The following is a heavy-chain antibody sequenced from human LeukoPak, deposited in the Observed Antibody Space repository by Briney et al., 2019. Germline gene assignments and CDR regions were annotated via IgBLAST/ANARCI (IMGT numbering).Heavy chain of an antibody. Sequence: GGSLRLSCAASGFTFSSYEMNWVRLAPGKGLEWVSYISSSGSNIYYADSVKGRFTISRDNAKNSLYLQMSNLRAEDTAVYYCAREDDYGDRPFDYWGQGTLVTVSS. V-gene: IGHV3-48*03. CDR1: GFTFSSYE. CDR2: ISSSGSNI. CDR3: AREDDYGDRPFDY. J-gene: IGHJ4*02. D-gene: IGHD4-17*01.